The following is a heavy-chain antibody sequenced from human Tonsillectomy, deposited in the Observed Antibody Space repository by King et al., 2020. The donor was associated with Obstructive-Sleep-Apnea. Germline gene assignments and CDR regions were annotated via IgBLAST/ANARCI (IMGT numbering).Heavy chain of an antibody. Sequence: QLVQSGAEVKKPGESLRISCKGYGYSFTNYWIIWVRQMPGKGLEWMGKIDPKDSYINYSPSFQGHVSFSVDKSLSTAYLQWSSLKASDTAIYYCARRYYYGSGTFLYFDLWGRGTLVTVSS. CDR1: GYSFTNYW. CDR3: ARRYYYGSGTFLYFDL. J-gene: IGHJ2*01. V-gene: IGHV5-10-1*01. CDR2: IDPKDSYI. D-gene: IGHD3-10*01.